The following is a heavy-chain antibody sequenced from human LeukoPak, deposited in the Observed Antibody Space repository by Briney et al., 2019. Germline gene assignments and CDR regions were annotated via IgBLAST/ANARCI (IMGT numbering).Heavy chain of an antibody. CDR3: ARDLSQGGY. CDR2: VSYGGSNK. Sequence: GTSLRLSCAASGFTFESYTIHWVRQAPGKGLEWVALVSYGGSNKYYADSVKGRFTISRDNSKNTLYLQMNSLRAEDTAVYYCARDLSQGGYWGQGTLVTVSS. V-gene: IGHV3-30-3*01. D-gene: IGHD1-26*01. CDR1: GFTFESYT. J-gene: IGHJ4*02.